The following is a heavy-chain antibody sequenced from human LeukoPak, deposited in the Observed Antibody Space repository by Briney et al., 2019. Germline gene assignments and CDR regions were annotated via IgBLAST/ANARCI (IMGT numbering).Heavy chain of an antibody. V-gene: IGHV3-9*01. D-gene: IGHD2-21*02. J-gene: IGHJ6*02. CDR2: ISWNSGSI. CDR3: AKDLQAVTATPYYYYGMDV. Sequence: GGSLRLSCAASGFTFDDYAMHWVRQAPGKGLEWVSGISWNSGSIGYADSVKGRFTISRDNAKNSLYLQMNGLRAEDTALYYCAKDLQAVTATPYYYYGMDVWGQGTTVTVSS. CDR1: GFTFDDYA.